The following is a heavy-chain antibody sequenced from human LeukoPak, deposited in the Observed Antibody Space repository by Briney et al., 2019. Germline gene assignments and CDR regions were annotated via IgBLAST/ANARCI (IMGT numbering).Heavy chain of an antibody. CDR2: IDYSGST. CDR1: GGAVSSSSHY. CDR3: AKDNCSGGSCYSDY. J-gene: IGHJ4*02. D-gene: IGHD2-15*01. Sequence: SETLSLTCTVSGGAVSSSSHYWGCIRQPPGKGLEWIGSIDYSGSTNYNPSRKSRFTISVDTSKTQFSLKLTSVTPADTAVYYCAKDNCSGGSCYSDYWGEGTLVTVSS. V-gene: IGHV4-61*01.